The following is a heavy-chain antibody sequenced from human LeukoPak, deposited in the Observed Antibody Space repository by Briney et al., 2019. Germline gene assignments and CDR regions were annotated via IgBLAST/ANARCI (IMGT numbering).Heavy chain of an antibody. Sequence: SETLSLTCTVSGGSIGSSSYYWSWIRQPAGKGLEWIGRIYTSGSTNYNPSLKSRVTMSVDMSKNQFSLKLSSVTAADTAVYYCARENSGYDYVYYYYYYYMDVWGKGTTVTVSS. D-gene: IGHD5-12*01. CDR3: ARENSGYDYVYYYYYYYMDV. V-gene: IGHV4-61*02. CDR2: IYTSGST. CDR1: GGSIGSSSYY. J-gene: IGHJ6*03.